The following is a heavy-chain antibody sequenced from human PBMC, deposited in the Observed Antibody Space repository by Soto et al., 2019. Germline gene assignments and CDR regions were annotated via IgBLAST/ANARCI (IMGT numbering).Heavy chain of an antibody. Sequence: GASVKVSCKASGYTFTSYDINWVRQATGQGLEWMGWMNPNSGNTGYAQKFQGRVTMTRNTSISTAYMELSSLRSEDTAVYYCQTAMVKNTYYYYYYMDVWGKGTTVTVSS. D-gene: IGHD5-18*01. J-gene: IGHJ6*03. V-gene: IGHV1-8*01. CDR3: QTAMVKNTYYYYYYMDV. CDR1: GYTFTSYD. CDR2: MNPNSGNT.